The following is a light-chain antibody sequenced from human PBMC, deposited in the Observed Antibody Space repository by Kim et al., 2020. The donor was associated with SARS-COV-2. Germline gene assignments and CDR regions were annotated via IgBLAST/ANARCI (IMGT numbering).Light chain of an antibody. CDR1: QSISSY. CDR2: AAS. V-gene: IGKV1-39*01. J-gene: IGKJ5*01. CDR3: LQNYSSPPT. Sequence: ASVGDRVTITCRASQSISSYLDWYQQKPGKAPKLLIYAASRLQSGVPSRFSGSGSGTDFTLTISSLQPEDFATYYCLQNYSSPPTFGQGTRLEIK.